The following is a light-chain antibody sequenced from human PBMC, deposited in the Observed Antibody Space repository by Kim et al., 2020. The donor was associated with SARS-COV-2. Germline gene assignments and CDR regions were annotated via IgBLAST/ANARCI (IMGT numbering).Light chain of an antibody. CDR1: KLGDKY. V-gene: IGLV3-1*01. CDR2: QDS. Sequence: SYELTQPPSVSVSPGQTAIITCSGDKLGDKYACWYQQKPGQSPVLVIYQDSKRPSGIPERFSGSNSGNTATLTISGTQAMDEADYYCQAWDSSIWVFGGG. J-gene: IGLJ3*02. CDR3: QAWDSSIWV.